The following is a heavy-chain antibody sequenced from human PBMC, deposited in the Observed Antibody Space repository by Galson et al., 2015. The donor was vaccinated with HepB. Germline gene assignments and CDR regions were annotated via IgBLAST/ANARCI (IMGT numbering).Heavy chain of an antibody. V-gene: IGHV3-30*04. CDR2: ISYDGTNK. CDR3: ARGMKQWLILGYGMDV. J-gene: IGHJ6*02. CDR1: RFTLGGYP. Sequence: SLRLSCAASRFTLGGYPIHWVRQTPGKGLQWVSVISYDGTNKYYTDSVMGRFTMSRDNSNNTVYLQMNNLRPEDTAQYYCARGMKQWLILGYGMDVWGQGTTVTVSS. D-gene: IGHD6-19*01.